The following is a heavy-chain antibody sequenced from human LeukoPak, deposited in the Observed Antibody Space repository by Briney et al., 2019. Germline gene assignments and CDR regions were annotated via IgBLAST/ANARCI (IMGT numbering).Heavy chain of an antibody. Sequence: PGGSLRLSCAASGFTFSSYEFNWVRQAAGKGMEWVSYISSRGTSIYYADSVRGRFTISRDNAKNSLYLQMDSLRAEDTAVYYCAREYVHGGGDCLDYWGEGSLVTVCS. J-gene: IGHJ4*02. D-gene: IGHD2-21*02. CDR1: GFTFSSYE. CDR2: ISSRGTSI. V-gene: IGHV3-48*03. CDR3: AREYVHGGGDCLDY.